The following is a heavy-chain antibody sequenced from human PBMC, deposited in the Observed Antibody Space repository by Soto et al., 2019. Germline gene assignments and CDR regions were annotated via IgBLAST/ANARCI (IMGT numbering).Heavy chain of an antibody. J-gene: IGHJ4*02. CDR2: ISGTGVYI. CDR3: AREVALKPFSA. CDR1: GFTFSNYN. D-gene: IGHD5-12*01. Sequence: GESLRLSGVASGFTFSNYNMNWVLQAPGKGLEWVSHISGTGVYIHYADAVKGRFTISRDNAKSSVYLQMNSLRAEDTAVYYCAREVALKPFSAWGKGALVIVSS. V-gene: IGHV3-21*01.